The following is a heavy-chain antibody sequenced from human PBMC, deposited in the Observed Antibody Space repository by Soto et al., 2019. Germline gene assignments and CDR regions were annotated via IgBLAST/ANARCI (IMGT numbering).Heavy chain of an antibody. CDR3: ARDFGAGAHFDH. V-gene: IGHV4-34*01. Sequence: QVHLQQWGTGLLKPSETLSLTCAVYGGSLTDYWWTWIRQTPGKGLEWIGEINHIGESNHNPSLKSRVTISLDTSQTQFSLKLTSVTVADTAVYYCARDFGAGAHFDHWGQGSLVTVSS. CDR2: INHIGES. D-gene: IGHD3-10*01. CDR1: GGSLTDYW. J-gene: IGHJ4*02.